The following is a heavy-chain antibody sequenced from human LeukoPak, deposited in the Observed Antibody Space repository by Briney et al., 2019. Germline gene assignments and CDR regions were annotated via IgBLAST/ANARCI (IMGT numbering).Heavy chain of an antibody. CDR1: GGSISSGSYY. CDR2: IYTSGST. CDR3: ARDAHDILTGYYRDYYYYYMDV. V-gene: IGHV4-61*02. J-gene: IGHJ6*03. D-gene: IGHD3-9*01. Sequence: SETLSLTCTVSGGSISSGSYYWSWIRQPAGKGLEWIGRIYTSGSTNYNPSLKSRVTISVDTSKNQFSLKLSSVTAADTAVYYCARDAHDILTGYYRDYYYYYMDVWGIETTVTVSS.